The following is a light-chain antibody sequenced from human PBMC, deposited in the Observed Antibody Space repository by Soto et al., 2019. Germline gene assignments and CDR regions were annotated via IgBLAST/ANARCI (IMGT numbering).Light chain of an antibody. Sequence: QSVLTQPPSVSAAPGQKATISCSGSSSNIGNNYVSWYQQLPGTAPKFLIYENNKRPSGIPDRFSGSKSGTSATLGITGLQTGDEADYYCGTWDSSLSAHVFGTGTQLTVL. J-gene: IGLJ1*01. V-gene: IGLV1-51*02. CDR3: GTWDSSLSAHV. CDR2: ENN. CDR1: SSNIGNNY.